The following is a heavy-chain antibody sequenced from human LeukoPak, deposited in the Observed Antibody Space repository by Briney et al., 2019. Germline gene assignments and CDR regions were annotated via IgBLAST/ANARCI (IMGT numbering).Heavy chain of an antibody. D-gene: IGHD1-26*01. CDR2: ISGSGGST. J-gene: IGHJ3*02. CDR3: AKVIVGATLLTRGNAFDI. CDR1: GFTFSSYA. V-gene: IGHV3-23*01. Sequence: PGGSLRLSCAASGFTFSSYAMSWVRQAPGKGLEWVSAISGSGGSTYYADSVKGRFTISRDNSKNTLYLQMNSLRAEDTAVYYCAKVIVGATLLTRGNAFDIWGQGTMVTVSS.